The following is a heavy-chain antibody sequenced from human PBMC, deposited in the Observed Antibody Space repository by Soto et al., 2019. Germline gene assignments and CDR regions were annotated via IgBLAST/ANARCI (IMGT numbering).Heavy chain of an antibody. D-gene: IGHD4-17*01. Sequence: GGSLRLSCAASGFTFSSYAMSWVRQAPGKGLEWVSVISGSGGSIYYADSVQGRLTVSRDNSKNTLFLEMNSLRAEDTAVYYCAKDPLDYGDRYYYMDVWGRGTTVTVSS. CDR3: AKDPLDYGDRYYYMDV. CDR1: GFTFSSYA. J-gene: IGHJ6*03. CDR2: ISGSGGSI. V-gene: IGHV3-23*01.